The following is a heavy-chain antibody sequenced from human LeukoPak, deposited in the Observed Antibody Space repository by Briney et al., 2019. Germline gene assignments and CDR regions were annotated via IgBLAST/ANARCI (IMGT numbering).Heavy chain of an antibody. D-gene: IGHD3-22*01. J-gene: IGHJ2*01. Sequence: SETLSLTCAVYGGSFSGYYWSWIRQPPGKGLEWIGEINHSGSTNYNPSLKSRVTISADTSRNQFSLKLNSVTAADTAVYYCVRRAMSSGYDGWYFDLWGRGTLVTVSS. V-gene: IGHV4-34*01. CDR2: INHSGST. CDR1: GGSFSGYY. CDR3: VRRAMSSGYDGWYFDL.